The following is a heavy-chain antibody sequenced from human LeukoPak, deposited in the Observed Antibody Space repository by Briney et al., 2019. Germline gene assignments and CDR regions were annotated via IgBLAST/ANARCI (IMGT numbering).Heavy chain of an antibody. CDR3: ARLRGYSSYFDY. CDR2: IDWDDDK. Sequence: SGPALVKPTQTLTLTCTFSGFSLSTSGMCVGWIRQPPGKALEWLALIDWDDDKYYSTSLKTRLTISKDTSKNQVVLTMTNMDPVDTATYYCARLRGYSSYFDYWGQGTLVTVSS. V-gene: IGHV2-70*01. J-gene: IGHJ4*02. CDR1: GFSLSTSGMC. D-gene: IGHD5-18*01.